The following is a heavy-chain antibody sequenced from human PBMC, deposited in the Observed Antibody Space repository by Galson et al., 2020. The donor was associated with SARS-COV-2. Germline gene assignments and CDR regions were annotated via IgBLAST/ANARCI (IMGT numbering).Heavy chain of an antibody. D-gene: IGHD3-10*01. V-gene: IGHV4-39*01. CDR3: ARAGSYGSGSYYNPLNWFDP. CDR2: IYYSGST. CDR1: GGSISSSSYY. J-gene: IGHJ5*02. Sequence: SETLSLTCTVSGGSISSSSYYWGWIRQPPGTGLEWIGSIYYSGSTYYNPSLKSRVTISVDTSKNQFSLKLSSVTAADTAVYYCARAGSYGSGSYYNPLNWFDPWGQGTLVTVSS.